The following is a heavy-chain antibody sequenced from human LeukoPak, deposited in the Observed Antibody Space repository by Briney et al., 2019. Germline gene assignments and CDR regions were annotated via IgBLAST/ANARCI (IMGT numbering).Heavy chain of an antibody. CDR2: ISGSGSST. V-gene: IGHV3-23*01. D-gene: IGHD2-8*01. CDR3: SKAAVPGTKYYLDY. CDR1: GFTFSTYA. Sequence: GGSLRLSCGASGFTFSTYAVNWVRQAPGKGPEWVSAISGSGSSTYYADSVKGRFTISRDSSRNTVYLQMNNLRAEDTALYYCSKAAVPGTKYYLDYWGQGTLVTVSS. J-gene: IGHJ4*02.